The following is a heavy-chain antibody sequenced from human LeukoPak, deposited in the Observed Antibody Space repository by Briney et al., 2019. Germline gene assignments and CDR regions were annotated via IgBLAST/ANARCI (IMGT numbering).Heavy chain of an antibody. CDR1: GFSFSDHG. D-gene: IGHD5/OR15-5a*01. CDR2: MSYDGSNK. V-gene: IGHV3-30*03. CDR3: ARDVSGWFDP. J-gene: IGHJ5*02. Sequence: PGGSLRLSCAASGFSFSDHGMHWVRQAPGKGLEWVAVMSYDGSNKYYADSVKGRFTISRDNSKNTLYLQMNSLRAEDTAVYYCARDVSGWFDPWGQGTLVTVSS.